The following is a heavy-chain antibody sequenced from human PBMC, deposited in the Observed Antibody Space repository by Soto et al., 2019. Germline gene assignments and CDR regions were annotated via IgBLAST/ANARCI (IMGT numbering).Heavy chain of an antibody. CDR3: AKYREYSSRWDPFAY. Sequence: GGSLRLSCAASGFTFSSYAISWIRLSPGKGLEWVSVISGGGDSTYYTPSVKGRFTISRDDFKNTLYLQMNSLRTEDTAIYYCAKYREYSSRWDPFAYWGHGTLVTVSS. D-gene: IGHD6-19*01. CDR2: ISGGGDST. J-gene: IGHJ4*01. V-gene: IGHV3-23*01. CDR1: GFTFSSYA.